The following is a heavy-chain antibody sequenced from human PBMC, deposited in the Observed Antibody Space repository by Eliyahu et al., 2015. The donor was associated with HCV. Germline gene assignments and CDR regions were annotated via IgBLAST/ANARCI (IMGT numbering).Heavy chain of an antibody. V-gene: IGHV4-59*01. D-gene: IGHD6-19*01. CDR3: ASGGGGIAVTGTGGWFDP. Sequence: QVQLQESGPGLVKPSETLSLTCTVSGGSIPTYXWSWXRQPPGKGLEWIGYIHYSGSTNYNPSLKSRVTMSVDTSKNQFSLNLTSVTAADTAMYYCASGGGGIAVTGTGGWFDPWGQGTPGHRLL. J-gene: IGHJ5*02. CDR2: IHYSGST. CDR1: GGSIPTYX.